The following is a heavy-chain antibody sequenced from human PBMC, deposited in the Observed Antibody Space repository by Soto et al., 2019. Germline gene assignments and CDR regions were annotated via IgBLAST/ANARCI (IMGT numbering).Heavy chain of an antibody. Sequence: PGESLRLSCAASGFTFSSYAMSWVRQAPGKGLEWVSAISGSGGSTYYADSVKGRFTISRDNSKNTLYLQMNSLRAEDTAVYYCANXFGPSGPYYYYYYGMDVWGQGTTVTVSS. V-gene: IGHV3-23*01. CDR2: ISGSGGST. CDR1: GFTFSSYA. CDR3: ANXFGPSGPYYYYYYGMDV. D-gene: IGHD3-10*01. J-gene: IGHJ6*02.